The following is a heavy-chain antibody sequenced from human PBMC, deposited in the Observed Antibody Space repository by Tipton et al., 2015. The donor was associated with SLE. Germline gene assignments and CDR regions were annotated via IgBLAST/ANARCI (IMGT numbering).Heavy chain of an antibody. CDR3: ARGGLYWLD. CDR1: GDSITSYY. Sequence: TLSFTCTVSGDSITSYYWSWIRQPPGKGLEWIGYIYYSGSTNYNPSLKSRVTISVDTSKNQFSLKLSSVTAADTAVYYCARGGLYWLDWGQGTLVTVSS. J-gene: IGHJ4*02. D-gene: IGHD2-8*02. V-gene: IGHV4-59*01. CDR2: IYYSGST.